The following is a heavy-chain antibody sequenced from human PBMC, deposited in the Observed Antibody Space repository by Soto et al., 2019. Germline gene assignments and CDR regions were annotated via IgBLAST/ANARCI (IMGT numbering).Heavy chain of an antibody. Sequence: EVQLLESGGGLVQPGGSLRLSWAASGFTFSSYARSWFRQAPGKGRDGVSAISGSGGSTYYADSVKGRFTISRDNSKNTLYLQMNSLRAEDTAVYYCAKPREYCGGDCYFDYWGQGTLVTVSS. V-gene: IGHV3-23*01. CDR3: AKPREYCGGDCYFDY. CDR1: GFTFSSYA. J-gene: IGHJ4*02. CDR2: ISGSGGST. D-gene: IGHD2-21*02.